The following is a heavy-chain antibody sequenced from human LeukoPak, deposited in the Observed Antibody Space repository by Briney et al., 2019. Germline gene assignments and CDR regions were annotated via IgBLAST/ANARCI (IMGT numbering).Heavy chain of an antibody. D-gene: IGHD4-17*01. CDR3: AKDPTGADYYGMDV. CDR2: TSGSGGST. Sequence: PGGSLRLSCAASGFTFSSYAMSWVRQAPGKGLEWVSATSGSGGSTYYADSVKGRFTISRDNSKNTLYLQMNSLRAEDTAVYYCAKDPTGADYYGMDVWGQGTTVTVSS. CDR1: GFTFSSYA. V-gene: IGHV3-23*01. J-gene: IGHJ6*02.